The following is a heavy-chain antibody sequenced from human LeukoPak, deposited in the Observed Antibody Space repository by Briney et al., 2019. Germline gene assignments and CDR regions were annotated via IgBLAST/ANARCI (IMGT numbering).Heavy chain of an antibody. V-gene: IGHV4-61*10. J-gene: IGHJ4*02. Sequence: PSETLSLTCTVSGGSISSGSYYWSWIRQPAGKGLEWIGEINHSGSTNYNPSLKSRVTISVDTSKNQFSLKLSSVTAADTAVYYCGRRSRSTWNYRRGDYWGQGTLVTVSS. D-gene: IGHD1-7*01. CDR3: GRRSRSTWNYRRGDY. CDR1: GGSISSGSYY. CDR2: INHSGST.